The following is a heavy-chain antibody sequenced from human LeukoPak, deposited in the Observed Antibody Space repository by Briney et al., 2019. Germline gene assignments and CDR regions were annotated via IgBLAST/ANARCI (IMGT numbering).Heavy chain of an antibody. V-gene: IGHV1-2*02. D-gene: IGHD3-10*01. CDR2: INPNSGGT. CDR3: ARALGRQHFYGSGTYKKNYYYMDV. CDR1: GHTFTGYY. J-gene: IGHJ6*03. Sequence: ASVKVSCKASGHTFTGYYMHWVRKAPGQGLEWMGWINPNSGGTNYAQKFQGRVTMTRDTSISTAYMELSRLTSDDTAVYYCARALGRQHFYGSGTYKKNYYYMDVWGKGTTVTISS.